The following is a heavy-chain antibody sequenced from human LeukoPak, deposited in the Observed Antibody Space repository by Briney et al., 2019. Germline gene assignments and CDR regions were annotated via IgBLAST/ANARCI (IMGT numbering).Heavy chain of an antibody. CDR2: IIPMFGTV. Sequence: SVKVSCKASGGTFSSYAVNWVRLAPGQGLEWMGGIIPMFGTVNYAQQFQGRVTITADESTSTSYMELSSLRSEDTAVYYCAREALLVYKAFDIWGQGTVVTVSS. CDR1: GGTFSSYA. J-gene: IGHJ3*02. D-gene: IGHD2-8*01. CDR3: AREALLVYKAFDI. V-gene: IGHV1-69*13.